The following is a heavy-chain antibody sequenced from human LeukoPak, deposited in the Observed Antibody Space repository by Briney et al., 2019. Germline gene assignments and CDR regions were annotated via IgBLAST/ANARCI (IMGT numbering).Heavy chain of an antibody. Sequence: PSETLSLTCAVYGGSFSGYYWSWIRQPPGKGLEWIGEINHSGSTNYNPSLKSRVTISVDTSKNQFSLKLSSVTAAGTAVYYCARGGGRYCSSTSCYVGYWGQGTLVTVSS. J-gene: IGHJ4*02. D-gene: IGHD2-2*01. CDR2: INHSGST. CDR3: ARGGGRYCSSTSCYVGY. CDR1: GGSFSGYY. V-gene: IGHV4-34*01.